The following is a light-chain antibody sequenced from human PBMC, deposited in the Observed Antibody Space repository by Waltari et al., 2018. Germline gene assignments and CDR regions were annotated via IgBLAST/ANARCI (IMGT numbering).Light chain of an antibody. CDR2: EVS. CDR1: SSHVGSYNL. Sequence: QSALTQPASVSGSPGQSITISCTGTSSHVGSYNLFSWYQHHPGKAPKLMIYEVSKWPSGVSNRFSGSKSGNTASLTISGLQAEDEADYYCCSYAGSSTLLFGGGTKVTVL. J-gene: IGLJ2*01. CDR3: CSYAGSSTLL. V-gene: IGLV2-23*01.